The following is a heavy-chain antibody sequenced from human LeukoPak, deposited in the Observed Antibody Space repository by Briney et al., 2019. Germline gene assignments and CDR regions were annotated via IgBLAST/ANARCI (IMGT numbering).Heavy chain of an antibody. Sequence: GGSLRLSCAASGFTFSSYAMSWVRQAPGKGLELVSAISGSGGSTYYADSVKGRFTISRDNSKNTLYLQMNSLRAEDTAVYYCARGAGDSILRWWGQGTLVTVSS. D-gene: IGHD3-22*01. V-gene: IGHV3-23*01. J-gene: IGHJ4*02. CDR3: ARGAGDSILRW. CDR2: ISGSGGST. CDR1: GFTFSSYA.